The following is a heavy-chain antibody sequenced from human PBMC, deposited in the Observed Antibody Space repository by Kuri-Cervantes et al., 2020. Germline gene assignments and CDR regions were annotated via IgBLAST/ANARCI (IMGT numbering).Heavy chain of an antibody. D-gene: IGHD3-10*01. J-gene: IGHJ2*01. V-gene: IGHV3-74*01. CDR2: INSDGSST. Sequence: GESLKISCAASGFTFSSYWMHWVRQAPGKGLVWVSRINSDGSSTSYADSVKGRFTISRDNAKNTLYLQMNSLRAEGTAVYYCARATITMVRGVRPGGYFDLWGRGTLVTVSS. CDR3: ARATITMVRGVRPGGYFDL. CDR1: GFTFSSYW.